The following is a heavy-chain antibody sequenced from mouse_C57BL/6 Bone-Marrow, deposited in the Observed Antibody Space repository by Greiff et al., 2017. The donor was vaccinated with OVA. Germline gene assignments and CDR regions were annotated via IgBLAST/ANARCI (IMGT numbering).Heavy chain of an antibody. V-gene: IGHV1-5*01. J-gene: IGHJ3*01. CDR3: TPYWDEFAY. D-gene: IGHD4-1*01. CDR2: IYPGNSDT. CDR1: GYTFTSYW. Sequence: EVQLQQSGTVLARPGASVKMSCKTSGYTFTSYWMHWVKQRPGQCLEWIGAIYPGNSDTSYNQKFKGKAKLTAVTSASTAYMELSSLTNEDSAVYYCTPYWDEFAYWGQGTLVTVSA.